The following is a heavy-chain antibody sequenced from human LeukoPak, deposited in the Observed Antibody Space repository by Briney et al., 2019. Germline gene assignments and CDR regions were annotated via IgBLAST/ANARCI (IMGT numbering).Heavy chain of an antibody. Sequence: GASVKVSCKASGGTFSSYAISWVRQAPGQGLEWMGGIIPIFGTANYAQKFQGRVTITADESTSTAYMELSSLRSEDTAVYYCTTQVLESYGMDVWGQGTTVTVSS. J-gene: IGHJ6*02. D-gene: IGHD3-3*01. CDR1: GGTFSSYA. CDR2: IIPIFGTA. V-gene: IGHV1-69*01. CDR3: TTQVLESYGMDV.